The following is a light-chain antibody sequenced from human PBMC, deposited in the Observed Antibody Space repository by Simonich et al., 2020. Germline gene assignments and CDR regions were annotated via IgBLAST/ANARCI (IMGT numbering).Light chain of an antibody. J-gene: IGKJ4*01. V-gene: IGKV4-1*01. CDR3: QQYYSTPLT. Sequence: DIVMTQSPDSLAVSLGERATINCKSSQSVLYSSNNKNYLAWYQQKPGQPPKLLIYWAYTREAGVPDRFSGSRSGTDFTRTISSLQAEDLAVYYCQQYYSTPLTFGGGTKGEIK. CDR2: WAY. CDR1: QSVLYSSNNKNY.